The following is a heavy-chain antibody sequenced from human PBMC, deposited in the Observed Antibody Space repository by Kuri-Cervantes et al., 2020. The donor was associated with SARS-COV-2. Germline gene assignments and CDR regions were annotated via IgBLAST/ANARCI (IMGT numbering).Heavy chain of an antibody. V-gene: IGHV4-59*01. CDR2: IYYSGST. CDR1: GGSISSYY. CDR3: ARDRYDQMDV. D-gene: IGHD3-3*01. J-gene: IGHJ6*04. Sequence: SETLSLTCTASGGSISSYYWSWIRQPPGKGLEWIGYIYYSGSTNYNPSLKSRVTISVDTSKNQFSLKLSSVTAADTAVYYCARDRYDQMDVWGKGTTVTVSS.